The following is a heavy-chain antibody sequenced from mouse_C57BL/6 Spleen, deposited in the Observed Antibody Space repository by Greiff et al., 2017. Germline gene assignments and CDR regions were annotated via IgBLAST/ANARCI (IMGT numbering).Heavy chain of an antibody. Sequence: EVHVVESGGGLVKPGGSLKLSCAASGFTFSSYAMSWVRQTPEKRLEWVATISDGSSYTYYPDNVKGRFTISRDNAKNNLYLQMSHLKSEDTAMYYCARDLPIYGYAMDDWGQGTSVTVSS. J-gene: IGHJ4*01. CDR2: ISDGSSYT. CDR3: ARDLPIYGYAMDD. D-gene: IGHD1-1*01. CDR1: GFTFSSYA. V-gene: IGHV5-4*01.